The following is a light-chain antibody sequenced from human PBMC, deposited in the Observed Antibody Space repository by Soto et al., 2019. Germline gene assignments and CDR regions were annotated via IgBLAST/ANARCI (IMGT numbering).Light chain of an antibody. V-gene: IGLV3-21*04. J-gene: IGLJ3*02. CDR1: NIGTKG. Sequence: SYELTQPPSVSVAPGMTARITCGGNNIGTKGVHWYQQMPGQATVLVIYYDSDRPSGIPERFSGSNSGNTATLTINRVEAGDEADYYCQVWDSRSDHPWVFGGGTKLTVL. CDR3: QVWDSRSDHPWV. CDR2: YDS.